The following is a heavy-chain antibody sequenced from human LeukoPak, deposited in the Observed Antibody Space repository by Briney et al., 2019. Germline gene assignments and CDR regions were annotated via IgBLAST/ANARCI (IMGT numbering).Heavy chain of an antibody. D-gene: IGHD2-21*01. Sequence: SETLSLTCTVSGGSVSSYYWSWMRQSPGKGLEWIGYVYYSGRTNYNPALNSRVTLSLDTSENQFSLKLSSVTAADTAVYYCAREANSPTARYWYFDLWGRGTQVTVSS. J-gene: IGHJ2*01. CDR1: GGSVSSYY. CDR2: VYYSGRT. CDR3: AREANSPTARYWYFDL. V-gene: IGHV4-59*02.